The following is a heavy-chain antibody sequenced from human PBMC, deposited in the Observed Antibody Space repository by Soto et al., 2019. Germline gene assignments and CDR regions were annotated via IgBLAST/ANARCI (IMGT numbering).Heavy chain of an antibody. D-gene: IGHD7-27*01. CDR2: VYHSGDT. V-gene: IGHV4-4*02. CDR1: GASISSSSW. Sequence: QVQLQESGPGLVKPSGTLTVTCTVSGASISSSSWWSWVRQPPGKGLEWIGEVYHSGDTNYKPSLKSRVTLSVDKSKNQLSPNLTSVTAADTAVYYCARDLGWFDPWGQGTLVTVSS. CDR3: ARDLGWFDP. J-gene: IGHJ5*02.